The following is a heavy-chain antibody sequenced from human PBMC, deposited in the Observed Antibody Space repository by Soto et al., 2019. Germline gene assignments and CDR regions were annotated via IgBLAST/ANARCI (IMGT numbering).Heavy chain of an antibody. Sequence: QLQLQESGSGLVKPSQTLSLTCAVSGGSISSGGYSWSWIRQPPGKGLEWIGYIYHSGSTYYHPSLKSRVTFTVDRSRNQFSLNLPSMTASDTAVYYCARVPSPWGQGTLVTVSS. V-gene: IGHV4-30-2*01. CDR2: IYHSGST. CDR3: ARVPSP. CDR1: GGSISSGGYS. J-gene: IGHJ5*02.